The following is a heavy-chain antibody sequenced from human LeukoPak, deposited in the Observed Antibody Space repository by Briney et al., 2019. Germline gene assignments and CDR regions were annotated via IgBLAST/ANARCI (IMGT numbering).Heavy chain of an antibody. CDR3: AKDGSLVTTVTTPYYFDY. J-gene: IGHJ4*02. CDR2: ISGSGGTT. Sequence: PGGSLRLSCAASGFTFSTYAMSWVRQAPGKGLEWVSGISGSGGTTYYADSVEGRFTIFRDNSNNMLYLQMNSLRAEDTAVYYCAKDGSLVTTVTTPYYFDYWGQGTLVTVSS. V-gene: IGHV3-23*01. CDR1: GFTFSTYA. D-gene: IGHD4-17*01.